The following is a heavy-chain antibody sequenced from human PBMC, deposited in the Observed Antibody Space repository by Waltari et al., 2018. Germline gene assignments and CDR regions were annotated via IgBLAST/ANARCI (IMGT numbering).Heavy chain of an antibody. J-gene: IGHJ4*02. Sequence: EVQLLESGGGLVQPGGSLRLSCEASGFTFRNYAMAWVRQAPGKGLEWVSSMSTSCRSSRNAESVKGRFTISRDNSKNTLYLQLNSLRAEDTAKYYCAKDVISDWEGNYFDHWGQGTLVTVSS. D-gene: IGHD3-16*02. V-gene: IGHV3-23*01. CDR3: AKDVISDWEGNYFDH. CDR2: MSTSCRSS. CDR1: GFTFRNYA.